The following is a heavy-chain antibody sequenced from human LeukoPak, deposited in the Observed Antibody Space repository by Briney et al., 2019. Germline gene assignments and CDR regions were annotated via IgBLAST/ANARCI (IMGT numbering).Heavy chain of an antibody. CDR2: ISAYNGNT. CDR1: GYSFTSYW. V-gene: IGHV1-18*04. Sequence: GESLRISCKGSGYSFTSYWISWVRQAPGQGLEWMGWISAYNGNTNFAQKLQGRVTMTADTSTTTAYMELRSLRSDDTAVYYCARGRYDSSPPDSWGQGTLVTVSS. J-gene: IGHJ4*02. CDR3: ARGRYDSSPPDS. D-gene: IGHD3-22*01.